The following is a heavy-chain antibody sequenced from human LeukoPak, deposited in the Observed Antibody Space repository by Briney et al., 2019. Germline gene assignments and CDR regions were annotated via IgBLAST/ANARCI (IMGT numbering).Heavy chain of an antibody. CDR1: GYTFTSYG. CDR2: ISAYNGNT. CDR3: ARGDIVVVPAAILGYYYYYYMDV. J-gene: IGHJ6*03. D-gene: IGHD2-2*01. V-gene: IGHV1-18*01. Sequence: ASVKVSCKASGYTFTSYGISWVRQAPGQGLEWMGWISAYNGNTNYAQKLQGRVTMTTDTSTSTAYMELRSLRSDDTAVYYCARGDIVVVPAAILGYYYYYYMDVWGKGTTVTVSS.